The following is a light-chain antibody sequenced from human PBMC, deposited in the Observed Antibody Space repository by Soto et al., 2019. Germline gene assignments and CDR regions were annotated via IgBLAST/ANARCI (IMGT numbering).Light chain of an antibody. CDR3: QTWGTGIQL. Sequence: QLVLTQSPSASASLGASVKLTCTLSSGHNSYAIAWHQQQPEKGPRFLMKLNSDGSHTKGDGIPDRFSGSSSGAERYLIISSLQSDDEADYYCQTWGTGIQLFGGGTKLTVL. J-gene: IGLJ3*02. CDR2: LNSDGSH. V-gene: IGLV4-69*01. CDR1: SGHNSYA.